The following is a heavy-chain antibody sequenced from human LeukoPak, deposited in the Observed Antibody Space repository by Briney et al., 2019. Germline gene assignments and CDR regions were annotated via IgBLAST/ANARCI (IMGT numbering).Heavy chain of an antibody. J-gene: IGHJ6*03. CDR1: GGSIRSTSYY. CDR2: TYYSGST. CDR3: ARVTGSYYFYYYMDV. Sequence: SETLSLTCTVSGGSIRSTSYYWGWIRQPPGKGLEWIGSTYYSGSTYYNPSLKSRVTISVDTSKNQFSLNLSSVTAADTAVHYCARVTGSYYFYYYMDVWGKGTTVTVSS. V-gene: IGHV4-39*07. D-gene: IGHD3-10*01.